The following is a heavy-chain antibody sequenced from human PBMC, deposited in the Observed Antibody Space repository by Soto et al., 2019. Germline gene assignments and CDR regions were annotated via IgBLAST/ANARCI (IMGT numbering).Heavy chain of an antibody. J-gene: IGHJ5*02. CDR3: AREFAMSNNWIDP. CDR1: GGSFSGYY. CDR2: INHSGST. V-gene: IGHV4-34*01. D-gene: IGHD3-16*01. Sequence: SETLSLTCAVYGGSFSGYYWSWIRQPPGKGLEWIGEINHSGSTNYNPSLKSRVTISVDTSKNQFSLKLSSVTAADTAVYYCAREFAMSNNWIDPWGQGTLVTVSS.